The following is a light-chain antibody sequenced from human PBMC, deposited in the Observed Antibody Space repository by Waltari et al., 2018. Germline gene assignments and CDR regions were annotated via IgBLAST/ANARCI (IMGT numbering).Light chain of an antibody. CDR3: QQANSLPVT. J-gene: IGKJ4*01. Sequence: DIQMTQSPSSVSASVGDSVTIPCRASQGISTWLAWFQQKPGKAPKLLIYAASSLQSGVPSRFSGSGSGTDFTLTINSLQPDDFATYYCQQANSLPVTFGGGTKVEIK. CDR2: AAS. CDR1: QGISTW. V-gene: IGKV1-12*01.